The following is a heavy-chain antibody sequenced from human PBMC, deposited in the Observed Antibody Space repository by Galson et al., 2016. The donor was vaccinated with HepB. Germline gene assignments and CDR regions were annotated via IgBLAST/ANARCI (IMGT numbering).Heavy chain of an antibody. D-gene: IGHD1-14*01. CDR1: GLTVSSNH. Sequence: SLRLSCAASGLTVSSNHMGWVRQAPGKGLEGVANIKQDGSEKYYVDSVKGRFTISRDNAKNSLYLEMNSLRAEDTAVYYCARVGTRSWSFKYWGQGTLVTVSS. J-gene: IGHJ4*02. CDR2: IKQDGSEK. V-gene: IGHV3-7*03. CDR3: ARVGTRSWSFKY.